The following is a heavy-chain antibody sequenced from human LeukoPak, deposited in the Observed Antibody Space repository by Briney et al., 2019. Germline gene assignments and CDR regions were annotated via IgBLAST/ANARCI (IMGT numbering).Heavy chain of an antibody. CDR1: SGSISSYY. V-gene: IGHV4-59*01. J-gene: IGHJ4*02. Sequence: SETLSLTCTVSSGSISSYYWSWIRQPPGKGLEWIGYIYYSGSTNYNPSLKSRVTISVDTSKNQFSLKLSSVTAADTAVYYCAAEDDYGDSPHYWGQGTQVTVSS. CDR3: AAEDDYGDSPHY. D-gene: IGHD4-17*01. CDR2: IYYSGST.